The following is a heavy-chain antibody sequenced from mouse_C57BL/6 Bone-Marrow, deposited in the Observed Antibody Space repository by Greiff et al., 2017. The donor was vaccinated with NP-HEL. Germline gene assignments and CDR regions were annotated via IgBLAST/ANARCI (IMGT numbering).Heavy chain of an antibody. CDR2: ISYDGSN. J-gene: IGHJ3*01. Sequence: VQLKESGPGLVKPSQSLSLTCSVTGYSITSGYYWNWIRQFPGNKLEWMGYISYDGSNNYNPSLKNRISITRDTSKNQFFLKLNSVTTEDTATYYCAREPFYYGNPAWFAYWGQGTLVTVSA. D-gene: IGHD1-1*01. V-gene: IGHV3-6*01. CDR1: GYSITSGYY. CDR3: AREPFYYGNPAWFAY.